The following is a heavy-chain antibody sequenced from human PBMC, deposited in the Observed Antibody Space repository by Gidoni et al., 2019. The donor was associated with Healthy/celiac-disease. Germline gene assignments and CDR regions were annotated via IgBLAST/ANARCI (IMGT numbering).Heavy chain of an antibody. CDR1: GGSISSSSYY. CDR2: IYYSGST. Sequence: QLQLQESGPGLVKPSETLSLTGTGSGGSISSSSYYWGWLRQPPGKGLEWIGSIYYSGSTYYNTSLKSRVTISVDTSKNQFSLKLSSVTAADTAVYYCARNIAAAGQGGYWGQGTLVTVSS. D-gene: IGHD6-13*01. V-gene: IGHV4-39*01. J-gene: IGHJ4*02. CDR3: ARNIAAAGQGGY.